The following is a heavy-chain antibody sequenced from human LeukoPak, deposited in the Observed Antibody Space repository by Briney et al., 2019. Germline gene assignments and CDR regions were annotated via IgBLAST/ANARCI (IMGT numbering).Heavy chain of an antibody. CDR2: INHSGST. CDR1: GGSISSYY. Sequence: SETLSLTCTVSGGSISSYYWSWIRQPPGKGLEWIGEINHSGSTNYNPSLKSRVTISVDTSKNQFSLKLSSVTAADTAVYYCASPAGLYNWFDPWGQGTLVTVSS. CDR3: ASPAGLYNWFDP. D-gene: IGHD3-10*01. V-gene: IGHV4-34*01. J-gene: IGHJ5*02.